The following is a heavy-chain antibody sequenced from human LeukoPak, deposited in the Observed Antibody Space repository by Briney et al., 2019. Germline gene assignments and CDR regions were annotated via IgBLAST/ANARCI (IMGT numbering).Heavy chain of an antibody. D-gene: IGHD5-24*01. V-gene: IGHV1-69*13. CDR3: ARGLTITDAFDI. CDR1: GGTFSSYA. J-gene: IGHJ3*02. Sequence: SVKVSCKASGGTFSSYAISWVRQAPGQGLEWMGGIIPIFGTANYARKFQGRVTITADESTSTAYMELSSLRSEDTAVYYCARGLTITDAFDIWGQGTMVTVSS. CDR2: IIPIFGTA.